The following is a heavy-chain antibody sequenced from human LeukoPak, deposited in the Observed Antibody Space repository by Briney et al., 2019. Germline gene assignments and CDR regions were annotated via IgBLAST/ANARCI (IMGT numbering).Heavy chain of an antibody. CDR3: AGRAPLPRASFDY. D-gene: IGHD1-14*01. Sequence: PGGSLRLSCAASGFTFSNFWMNWVRQAPGKGLEWVANIKQDGSEKYYVDSVKGRFTISRDNAKNSLYLQMNSLRAEDTAVYYCAGRAPLPRASFDYWGQGTLVTVSS. J-gene: IGHJ4*02. V-gene: IGHV3-7*05. CDR1: GFTFSNFW. CDR2: IKQDGSEK.